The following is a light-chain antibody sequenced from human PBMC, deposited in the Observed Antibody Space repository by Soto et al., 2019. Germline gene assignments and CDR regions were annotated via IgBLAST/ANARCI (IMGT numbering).Light chain of an antibody. V-gene: IGKV1-39*01. CDR2: AAS. Sequence: IEGTQSPSSLAAALGGRGTMTCRASQTIGTYVNWYRQKSGAAPELLIYAASSLQSGVPSRFSGSGSGTDFTLTISSLQPEDFATYYCQQSYSTPKTFGQGTKVDIK. CDR1: QTIGTY. J-gene: IGKJ1*01. CDR3: QQSYSTPKT.